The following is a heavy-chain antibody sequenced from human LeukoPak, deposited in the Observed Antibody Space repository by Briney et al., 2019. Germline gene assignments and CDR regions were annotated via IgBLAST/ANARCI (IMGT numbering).Heavy chain of an antibody. Sequence: PSETLSLTCTVSGGSISSGDNYWSWIRQPPGKGLEWIGFMYSSGSTYYNPSLKGRVTISVDTSKNQFSLKLSSVTAADTAVYYCASSLTVPFDYWGQGSLVTVSS. J-gene: IGHJ4*02. CDR2: MYSSGST. CDR3: ASSLTVPFDY. V-gene: IGHV4-30-4*08. D-gene: IGHD2-2*01. CDR1: GGSISSGDNY.